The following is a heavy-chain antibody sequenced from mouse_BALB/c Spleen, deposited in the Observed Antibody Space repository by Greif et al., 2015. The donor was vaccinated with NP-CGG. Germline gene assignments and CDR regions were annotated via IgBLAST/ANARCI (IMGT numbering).Heavy chain of an antibody. Sequence: QVQLKESGPGLVAPSQSLSITCTVSGFSLTSYGVHWVRQPPGKGLEWLGVIWAGGSTNYNSALMSRLSISKDNSKSXVFLKMNSLQTDDTAMYYCARDHDYDDGYYYAMAYCGPGTSVTVSS. D-gene: IGHD2-4*01. CDR2: IWAGGST. V-gene: IGHV2-9*02. J-gene: IGHJ4*01. CDR3: ARDHDYDDGYYYAMAY. CDR1: GFSLTSYG.